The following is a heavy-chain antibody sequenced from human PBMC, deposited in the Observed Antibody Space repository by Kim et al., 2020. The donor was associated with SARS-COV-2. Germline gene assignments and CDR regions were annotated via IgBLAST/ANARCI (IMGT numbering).Heavy chain of an antibody. Sequence: ASVKVSCKASGYIFTAYYTHWVRQAPGQGLEWIGWVNPNTGDTDYAQKFQGRVTMTRDTSISNAYMELTRLRSDDTAIYYCARQEVTSSFDFWGQGTLVT. J-gene: IGHJ4*02. CDR1: GYIFTAYY. CDR3: ARQEVTSSFDF. V-gene: IGHV1-2*02. CDR2: VNPNTGDT.